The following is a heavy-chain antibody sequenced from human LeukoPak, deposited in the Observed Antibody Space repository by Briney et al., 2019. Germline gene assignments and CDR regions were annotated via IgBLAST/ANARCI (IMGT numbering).Heavy chain of an antibody. J-gene: IGHJ4*02. CDR1: GFTFDDYT. CDR3: AKDMGGMATILDY. D-gene: IGHD5-24*01. V-gene: IGHV3-43*01. Sequence: PGGSLRLSCAASGFTFDDYTMHWVRQAPGKGLEWVSLISWDGGSTYYADSVKGRFTISRDNSKNSLYLQMNSLRTEDTALYYCAKDMGGMATILDYWGQGTLVTVSS. CDR2: ISWDGGST.